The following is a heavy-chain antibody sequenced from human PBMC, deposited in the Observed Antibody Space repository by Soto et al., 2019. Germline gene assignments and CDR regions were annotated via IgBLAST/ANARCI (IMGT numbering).Heavy chain of an antibody. CDR3: ARHGRGNDVVKYYYYGMDV. CDR2: MYYSGTT. CDR1: GGSISSSIYF. J-gene: IGHJ6*02. D-gene: IGHD2-15*01. Sequence: PSETLSLTCADSGGSISSSIYFWGWIRQPPGEGLERIESMYYSGTTSYNPSLKTRVSISIDTAKNQFSLRLSSVTAADTAVYYCARHGRGNDVVKYYYYGMDVWGQGTTVTVSS. V-gene: IGHV4-39*01.